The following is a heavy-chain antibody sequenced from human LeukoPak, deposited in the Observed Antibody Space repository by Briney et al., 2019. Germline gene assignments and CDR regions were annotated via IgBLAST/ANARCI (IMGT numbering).Heavy chain of an antibody. CDR1: GYTFTSYY. V-gene: IGHV1-46*01. CDR3: AKSLVTSYYYYYMDV. D-gene: IGHD3-9*01. CDR2: INPSGGST. Sequence: ASVKVSCKASGYTFTSYYMHWVRQAPGQGLEWMGIINPSGGSTSYAQKFQGRVTMTRDMSTSTVYMELSSLRSEDTAVYYCAKSLVTSYYYYYMDVWGKGTTVTISS. J-gene: IGHJ6*03.